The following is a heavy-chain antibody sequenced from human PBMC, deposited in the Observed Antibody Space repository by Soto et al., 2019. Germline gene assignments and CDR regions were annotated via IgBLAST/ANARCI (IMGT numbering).Heavy chain of an antibody. V-gene: IGHV3-48*02. J-gene: IGHJ4*02. D-gene: IGHD3-10*01. CDR3: ARVDMVRGVISFDY. CDR1: GFTFSSYS. CDR2: ISSSSSTI. Sequence: GGSLRLSCAASGFTFSSYSMNWVRQAPGKGLEWVSYISSSSSTIYYADSVKGRFTISRDNAKNSLYLQMNSLRDEDTAVYYCARVDMVRGVISFDYWGQGTLVTVSS.